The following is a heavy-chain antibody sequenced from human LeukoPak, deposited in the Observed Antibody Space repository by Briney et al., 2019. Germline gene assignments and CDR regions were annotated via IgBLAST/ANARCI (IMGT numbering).Heavy chain of an antibody. Sequence: GGSLRLSCAASGFTFSSYSMNWVRQAPGKGLEWVSSISSRSSYIYYADSVKGRFTISRDNAKNSLYLQMNSLRAEDTAVYYCVHSGTDYWGQGTLVTVSS. J-gene: IGHJ4*02. CDR1: GFTFSSYS. CDR2: ISSRSSYI. D-gene: IGHD1-26*01. V-gene: IGHV3-21*01. CDR3: VHSGTDY.